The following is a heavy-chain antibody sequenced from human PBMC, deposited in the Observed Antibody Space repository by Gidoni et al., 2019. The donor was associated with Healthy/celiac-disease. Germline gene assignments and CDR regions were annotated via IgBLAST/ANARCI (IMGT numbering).Heavy chain of an antibody. J-gene: IGHJ4*02. CDR3: ATEAMAPYDSSRYFDY. Sequence: QVQLVQSGAEVKKPGASVKVSCKVSGYTLTALSMHWVRQAPGKGLEWMGGFDPEDGETIYAQKFQGRVTMTEDTSTDTAYMELSSLRSEDTAVYYCATEAMAPYDSSRYFDYWGQGTLVTVSS. CDR1: GYTLTALS. CDR2: FDPEDGET. V-gene: IGHV1-24*01. D-gene: IGHD3-22*01.